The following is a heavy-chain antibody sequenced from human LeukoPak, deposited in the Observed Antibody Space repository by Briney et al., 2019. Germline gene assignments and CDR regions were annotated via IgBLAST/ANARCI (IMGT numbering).Heavy chain of an antibody. CDR3: ARGLAVYAIDEYFQH. Sequence: SETLSLTCAVYGGSFSGYYWSWIRQPPGKGLEWIEEINHSGSTNYNPSLKSRVTISVDTSKNQFSLKLSSVTAADTAVYYCARGLAVYAIDEYFQHWGQGTLVTVSS. J-gene: IGHJ1*01. CDR1: GGSFSGYY. V-gene: IGHV4-34*01. D-gene: IGHD2-8*01. CDR2: INHSGST.